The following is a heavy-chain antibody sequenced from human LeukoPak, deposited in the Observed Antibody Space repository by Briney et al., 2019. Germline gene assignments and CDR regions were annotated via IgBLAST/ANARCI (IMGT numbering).Heavy chain of an antibody. CDR2: INHSGSTNY. J-gene: IGHJ6*03. CDR1: GGSISSGSYY. Sequence: SETLSLTCTVSGGSISSGSYYWNWIRQPPGKGLEWIGEINHSGSTNYNYNPSLKSRVTISVDTSKNQFSLKVSSVTAADTAVYYCARSRPQLWSYYHYYYYMDVWGKGTTVSVSS. D-gene: IGHD5-18*01. CDR3: ARSRPQLWSYYHYYYYMDV. V-gene: IGHV4-39*07.